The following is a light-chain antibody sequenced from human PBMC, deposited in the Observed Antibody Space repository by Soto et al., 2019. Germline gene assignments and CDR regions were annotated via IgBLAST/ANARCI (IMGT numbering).Light chain of an antibody. CDR1: QIVDTS. CDR3: QQTHSLPPT. J-gene: IGKJ2*01. Sequence: DIQMTQSPASLSASVGNSVTVTCRASQIVDTSLNWYQQKPGKAPQLLIYAASSLQSGVPSRLSGRGSATYFTLTIHNLQPEVFATHYCQQTHSLPPTFGQGT. V-gene: IGKV1-39*01. CDR2: AAS.